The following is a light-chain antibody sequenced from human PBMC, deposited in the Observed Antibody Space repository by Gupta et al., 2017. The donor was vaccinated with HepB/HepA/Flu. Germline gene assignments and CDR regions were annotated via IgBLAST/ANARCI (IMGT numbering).Light chain of an antibody. CDR2: QVS. V-gene: IGKV1-5*03. J-gene: IGKJ2*01. Sequence: DIQMTQSPSTLSASVGDRVTITCRASQSVNTWLAWYQQKPGKAPKLLIHQVSILESGVSSRFSGSGAGREFTLTSSSLQPDDFATYYGQQDEIDSTFGQGTKLEIK. CDR3: QQDEIDST. CDR1: QSVNTW.